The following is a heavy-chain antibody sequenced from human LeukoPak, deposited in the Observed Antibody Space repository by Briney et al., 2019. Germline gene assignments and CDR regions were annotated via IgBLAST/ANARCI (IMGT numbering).Heavy chain of an antibody. J-gene: IGHJ4*02. V-gene: IGHV3-7*03. CDR1: GFALSSHW. Sequence: GGSLRLSCAASGFALSSHWMTWVRQVPGRGPEWVANVNRDGSETYYLDSVKGRFTISKDNAKNTLYLQMNSLRAEDTAVYYCAKEFGSGWYGVRLEYFDYWGQGTLVTVSS. CDR3: AKEFGSGWYGVRLEYFDY. CDR2: VNRDGSET. D-gene: IGHD6-19*01.